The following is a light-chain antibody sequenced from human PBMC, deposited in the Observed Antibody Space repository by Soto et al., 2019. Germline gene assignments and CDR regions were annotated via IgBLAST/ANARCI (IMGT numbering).Light chain of an antibody. V-gene: IGKV3-20*01. Sequence: IGVTQSPGTLSLSPGERATLSCRASQSVSSSYLAWYQQKPGQAPRLLIYGASSRATGIPDRFSGSGSGTDFTLTISRLEPEDFAVYYCQQYGSLWTFGQGTKV. CDR1: QSVSSSY. CDR3: QQYGSLWT. J-gene: IGKJ1*01. CDR2: GAS.